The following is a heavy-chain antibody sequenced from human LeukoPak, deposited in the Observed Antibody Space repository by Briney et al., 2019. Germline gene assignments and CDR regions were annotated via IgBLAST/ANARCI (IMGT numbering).Heavy chain of an antibody. V-gene: IGHV1-2*02. D-gene: IGHD2-2*01. CDR3: ARDSDIVVVPATPRARGHYTRPFDP. CDR1: GYTFTGYY. J-gene: IGHJ5*02. CDR2: INPNSGGT. Sequence: ASVKVSCKASGYTFTGYYMHWVRQAPGQGLEWMGWINPNSGGTNYAQKFQGRVTMTRDTSISTAYMELSRLRSDDTAVYYCARDSDIVVVPATPRARGHYTRPFDPWGQGTLVTVSS.